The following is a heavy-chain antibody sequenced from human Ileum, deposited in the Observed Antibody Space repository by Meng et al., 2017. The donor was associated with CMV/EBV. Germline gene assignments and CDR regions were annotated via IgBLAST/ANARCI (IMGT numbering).Heavy chain of an antibody. CDR2: ITGHGDST. J-gene: IGHJ4*02. CDR3: ARVEYSGSYYY. CDR1: GFTVSSFN. D-gene: IGHD3-10*01. Sequence: SCAASGFTVSSFNMHWVSQAPGKGLEFVSGITGHGDSTYYANSVEGRFTISRDNSKNTLYLQMGSLRPEDMAVYYCARVEYSGSYYYWGQGTPVTVSS. V-gene: IGHV3-64*01.